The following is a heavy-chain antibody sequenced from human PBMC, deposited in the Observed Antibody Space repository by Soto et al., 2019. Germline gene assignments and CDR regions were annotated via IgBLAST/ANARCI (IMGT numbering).Heavy chain of an antibody. D-gene: IGHD5-12*01. CDR2: ISAYNGNT. CDR1: GYTFTSYG. CDR3: ARVDIQLVDDTYYFDY. Sequence: ASVKVSCKASGYTFTSYGISWVRQAPGQGLEWMGWISAYNGNTNYAQKLQGRVTMTTDTSTSTAYMELRSLRSDDTAVYYCARVDIQLVDDTYYFDYGDQGTLVTVSS. V-gene: IGHV1-18*01. J-gene: IGHJ4*02.